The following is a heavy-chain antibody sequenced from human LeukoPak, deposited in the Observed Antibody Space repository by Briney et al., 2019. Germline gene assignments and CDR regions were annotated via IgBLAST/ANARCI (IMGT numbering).Heavy chain of an antibody. J-gene: IGHJ4*02. CDR1: GFTFSSYA. Sequence: PGGSLRLSCVASGFTFSSYAMSWVRQAPGKGLEWVSAITGGGGSTYYADSVKGRFTISRDDSKNTLYLQMNSLRAEDTAVYYCAKGGGGYCTNGVCYVYWGQGTLVTVSS. CDR3: AKGGGGYCTNGVCYVY. CDR2: ITGGGGST. V-gene: IGHV3-23*01. D-gene: IGHD2-8*01.